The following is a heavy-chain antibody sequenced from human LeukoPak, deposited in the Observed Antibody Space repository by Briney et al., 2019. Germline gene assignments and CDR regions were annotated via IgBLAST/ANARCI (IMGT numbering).Heavy chain of an antibody. V-gene: IGHV1-18*01. CDR1: GYTLTSYG. CDR2: ISAYNGNT. Sequence: GASVTVSCKASGYTLTSYGISWVRQAPGQGLEGMGWISAYNGNTNYEQKLQGRVTMPTDTSTSTAYMELRSLRSDDTAVYYCARDPSPFKWELLPDYWGQGTLVTVSS. CDR3: ARDPSPFKWELLPDY. J-gene: IGHJ4*02. D-gene: IGHD1-26*01.